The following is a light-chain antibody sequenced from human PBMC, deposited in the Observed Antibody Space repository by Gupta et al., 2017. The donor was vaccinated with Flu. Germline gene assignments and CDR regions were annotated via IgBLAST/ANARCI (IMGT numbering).Light chain of an antibody. CDR3: HQQYNCPCT. Sequence: PDTLPGSPGERATLSCRASRLIYGSLAWYYQKPGRKPRLLMSGAVARADIVPTRFISSSSYTEFTLTIDSLQSAESVAYYCHQQYNCPCTFGQGTKVEIK. CDR1: RLIYGS. J-gene: IGKJ2*02. CDR2: GAV. V-gene: IGKV3-15*01.